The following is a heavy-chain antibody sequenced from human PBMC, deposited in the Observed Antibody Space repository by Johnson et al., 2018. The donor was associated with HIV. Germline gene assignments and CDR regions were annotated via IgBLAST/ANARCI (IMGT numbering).Heavy chain of an antibody. CDR1: GFTFSSYA. D-gene: IGHD2-15*01. Sequence: QVQLVESGGGVVQPGRSLRLSCAASGFTFSSYAMHWVRQAPGKGLEWVAVISYDGSNKYYADSVKGRFTISRDNAKNSLYLQMNSLRAEDTAVYYCASARSKATVAGGGHGAFDIWGQGTMVTVSS. J-gene: IGHJ3*02. CDR2: ISYDGSNK. CDR3: ASARSKATVAGGGHGAFDI. V-gene: IGHV3-30*14.